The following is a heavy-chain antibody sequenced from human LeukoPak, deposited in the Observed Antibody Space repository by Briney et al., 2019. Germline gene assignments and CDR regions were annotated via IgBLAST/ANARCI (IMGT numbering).Heavy chain of an antibody. V-gene: IGHV3-48*02. Sequence: GGSLRLSCAASGFTFSSFSMNWVRQAPGKGLEWVSFISSSGTSIYCADSVKGRFSISRDNAKNSLYLQMSSLRDEDTAVYYCARDDRRKSGSPRWFDPWGQGTLVTVSS. J-gene: IGHJ5*02. CDR3: ARDDRRKSGSPRWFDP. CDR1: GFTFSSFS. D-gene: IGHD1-26*01. CDR2: ISSSGTSI.